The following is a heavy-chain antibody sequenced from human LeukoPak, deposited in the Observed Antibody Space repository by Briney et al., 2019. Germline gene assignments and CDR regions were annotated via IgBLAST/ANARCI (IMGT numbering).Heavy chain of an antibody. CDR1: SGSFSGSN. CDR3: ARDTYYDGSGSYYYAFDI. J-gene: IGHJ3*02. Sequence: PSETLSLTCAVYSGSFSGSNWSWIRQPPGKGLEWIGEIYNSGSTIYNPSLKSRVTISVDTSKNQFSLKLSSVTAADTAVYYCARDTYYDGSGSYYYAFDIWGQGTMVTVSS. D-gene: IGHD3-10*01. CDR2: IYNSGST. V-gene: IGHV4-34*01.